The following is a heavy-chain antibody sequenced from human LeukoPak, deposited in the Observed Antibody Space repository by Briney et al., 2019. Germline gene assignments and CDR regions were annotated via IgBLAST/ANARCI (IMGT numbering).Heavy chain of an antibody. CDR1: GFTFSSYG. J-gene: IGHJ4*02. V-gene: IGHV3-30*02. D-gene: IGHD6-13*01. CDR2: IRYDGSNK. Sequence: PGGSLRLSCTASGFTFSSYGMHWVRQAPGKGPEWVAFIRYDGSNKYYADSVKGRFTISRDNSKNTLYLQMNSLRTEDTALYYCAKDLGPITAAGPDYWGQGTLVTVSS. CDR3: AKDLGPITAAGPDY.